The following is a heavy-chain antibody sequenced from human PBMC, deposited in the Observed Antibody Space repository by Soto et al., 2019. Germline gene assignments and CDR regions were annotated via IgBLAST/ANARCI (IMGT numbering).Heavy chain of an antibody. V-gene: IGHV1-69*01. D-gene: IGHD2-2*01. CDR3: ARESSSPNYYFYGMDV. CDR1: GGTFSSYA. CDR2: IIPILGTP. J-gene: IGHJ6*02. Sequence: QVQLVQSGAEVKKPGSSVKVSCKASGGTFSSYAVSWVRQAPGQGLEWMGVIIPILGTPKYAQKFQGRVTITADESTTTAARELSSLRPDDTAVYYCARESSSPNYYFYGMDVWGLGTTVIVSS.